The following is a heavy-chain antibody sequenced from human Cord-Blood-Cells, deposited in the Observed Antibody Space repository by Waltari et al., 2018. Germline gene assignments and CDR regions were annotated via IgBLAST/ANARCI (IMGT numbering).Heavy chain of an antibody. D-gene: IGHD5-12*01. J-gene: IGHJ6*02. CDR2: MNPNSGNT. CDR1: GYTFTSYD. Sequence: QVQMVQSGAEVKKPGASVKVSFKASGYTFTSYDINWVLQANGQGLGWMGWMNPNSGNTGYAQKFQGRVTMTRNTSISTAYMELSSLRSEDTAVYYCARVGGYHYYYYGMDVWGQGTTVTVSS. V-gene: IGHV1-8*01. CDR3: ARVGGYHYYYYGMDV.